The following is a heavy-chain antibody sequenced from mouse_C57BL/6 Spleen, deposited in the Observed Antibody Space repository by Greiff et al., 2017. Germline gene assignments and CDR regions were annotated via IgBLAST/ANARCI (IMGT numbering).Heavy chain of an antibody. CDR2: ISSGSSTI. Sequence: EVKLVESGGGLVKPGGSLKLSCAASGFTFSDYGMHWVRQAPEKGLEWVAYISSGSSTIYYADTVKGSFTISKDNAKNTLFLKMTSLRSGDTAMYYCARYYGRSTWFAYWGQGTLVTVSA. CDR3: ARYYGRSTWFAY. J-gene: IGHJ3*01. D-gene: IGHD1-1*01. CDR1: GFTFSDYG. V-gene: IGHV5-17*01.